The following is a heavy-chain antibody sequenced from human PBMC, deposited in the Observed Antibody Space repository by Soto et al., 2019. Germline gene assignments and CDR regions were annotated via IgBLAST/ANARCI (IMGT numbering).Heavy chain of an antibody. CDR2: ISYDGSNE. CDR1: GFTFSSYG. Sequence: GGSLRLSCAASGFTFSSYGMHWVRQAPGKGLEWVAVISYDGSNEYYADSVRGRFTISRDNSKNTPYLQMNSLRAEDTAVYYCARNGPIRGLRHLYGLFDYWGQGTLVTVSS. D-gene: IGHD3-10*01. CDR3: ARNGPIRGLRHLYGLFDY. V-gene: IGHV3-30*03. J-gene: IGHJ4*02.